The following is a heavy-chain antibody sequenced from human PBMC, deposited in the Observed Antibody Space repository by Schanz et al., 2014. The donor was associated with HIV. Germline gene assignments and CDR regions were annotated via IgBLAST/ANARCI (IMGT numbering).Heavy chain of an antibody. Sequence: QVQLVESGGGVVPPGGSLRLSCAASGFTFSSYGMHWVRQAPGKGLEWVAVISYDGSNKYYADSVKGRFTISRDNSKNTLYLQMNSLRAEDTAVYYCAKVPVAHYYYGMDVWGQGTTVTVSS. CDR3: AKVPVAHYYYGMDV. CDR2: ISYDGSNK. V-gene: IGHV3-33*05. CDR1: GFTFSSYG. J-gene: IGHJ6*02.